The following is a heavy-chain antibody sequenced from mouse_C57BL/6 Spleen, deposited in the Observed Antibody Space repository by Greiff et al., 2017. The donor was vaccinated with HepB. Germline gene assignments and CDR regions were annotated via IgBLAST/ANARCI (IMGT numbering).Heavy chain of an antibody. CDR3: ATTGTGAMDY. D-gene: IGHD4-1*02. J-gene: IGHJ4*01. CDR2: INPSTGGT. V-gene: IGHV1-42*01. Sequence: EVQLQQSGPELVKPGASVKISCKASGYSFTGYYMNWVKQSPEKSLEWIGEINPSTGGTTYNQKFKAKATLTVDKSSSTAYMQLKSLTSEDSAVYYCATTGTGAMDYWGQGTSVTVSS. CDR1: GYSFTGYY.